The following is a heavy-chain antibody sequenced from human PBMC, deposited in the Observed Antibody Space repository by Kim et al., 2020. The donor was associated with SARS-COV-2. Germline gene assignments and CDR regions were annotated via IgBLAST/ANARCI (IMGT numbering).Heavy chain of an antibody. J-gene: IGHJ6*02. CDR1: GGTFSSYA. Sequence: SVKVSCKASGGTFSSYAISWVRQAPGQGLEWMGGIIPIFGTANYAQKFQGRVTITADESTSTAYMELSSLRSEDTAVYYCARLSYCSGGSCYSLDYYYGMDVWGQGTTVTVSS. CDR2: IIPIFGTA. D-gene: IGHD2-15*01. CDR3: ARLSYCSGGSCYSLDYYYGMDV. V-gene: IGHV1-69*13.